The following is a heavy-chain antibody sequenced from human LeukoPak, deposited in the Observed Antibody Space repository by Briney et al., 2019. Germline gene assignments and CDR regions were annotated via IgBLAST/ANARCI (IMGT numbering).Heavy chain of an antibody. CDR2: IWYDGSNK. CDR1: GFTFSSHG. V-gene: IGHV3-33*01. J-gene: IGHJ5*01. D-gene: IGHD2-8*01. CDR3: ARSAADCTNGVCYFYNYFDS. Sequence: GRSLRLSCAASGFTFSSHGMHWVRQAPGKGLEWVAVIWYDGSNKYDADSVKGRFTISRDNSKNTLYLQMNSLRAEDTAVYYCARSAADCTNGVCYFYNYFDSWGQGTPVTVS.